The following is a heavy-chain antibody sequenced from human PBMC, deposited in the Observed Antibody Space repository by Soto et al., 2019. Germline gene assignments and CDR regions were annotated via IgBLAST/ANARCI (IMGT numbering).Heavy chain of an antibody. D-gene: IGHD2-2*01. Sequence: QVQLVQSGAEVKKPGSSVKVSCKASGGTFSSYAIRWVRQAPGQGLEWMGGIIPISDTTNYAQKLQGRVTITADESTSTAYMELSSLRSEDTAVYYCARSQGSSTSLEIYYYYYYGMDVWGQGTTVTVSS. J-gene: IGHJ6*02. CDR1: GGTFSSYA. CDR3: ARSQGSSTSLEIYYYYYYGMDV. V-gene: IGHV1-69*01. CDR2: IIPISDTT.